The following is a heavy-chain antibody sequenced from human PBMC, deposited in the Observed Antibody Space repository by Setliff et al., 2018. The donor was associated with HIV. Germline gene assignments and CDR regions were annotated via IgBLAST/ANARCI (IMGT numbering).Heavy chain of an antibody. CDR3: AKAQPYRD. CDR1: GFIFSRCG. Sequence: ASETLSLSCAASGFIFSRCGMHWVRQAPGKGLEWVSAISRSADTTYYADSVKGRFTISRDDSKNTVYLQMNSLRAEDTAVYYCAKAQPYRDWGQGTLVTVSS. CDR2: ISRSADTT. V-gene: IGHV3-23*01. D-gene: IGHD6-13*01. J-gene: IGHJ4*02.